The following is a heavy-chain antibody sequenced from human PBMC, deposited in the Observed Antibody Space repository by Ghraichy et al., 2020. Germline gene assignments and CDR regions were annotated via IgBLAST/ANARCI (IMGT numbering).Heavy chain of an antibody. J-gene: IGHJ4*02. CDR1: GGSINSYY. CDR2: VHYSGKA. V-gene: IGHV4-59*01. D-gene: IGHD3-22*01. Sequence: SETLSLTCSVSGGSINSYYWNWVRQPPGKGLSCIGYVHYSGKAKYTPSLTSRVTLSVDTSKSQFSLMLTSVTAADTAVYYCVKWDSSGNYYATWGQRALVTVSA. CDR3: VKWDSSGNYYAT.